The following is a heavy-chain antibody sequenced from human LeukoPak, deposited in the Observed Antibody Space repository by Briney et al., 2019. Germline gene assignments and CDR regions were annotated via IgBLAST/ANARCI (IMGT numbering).Heavy chain of an antibody. Sequence: VASVKVSCKASGGTFSSYAISWVRQAPGQGLEWMGGIIPIFGTASYAQKFQGRVTITADESTSTAYMELSSLRSEDTAVYYCARAGAGSGSYYNVFFDYWGQGTLVTVSS. CDR3: ARAGAGSGSYYNVFFDY. CDR2: IIPIFGTA. CDR1: GGTFSSYA. V-gene: IGHV1-69*13. D-gene: IGHD3-10*01. J-gene: IGHJ4*02.